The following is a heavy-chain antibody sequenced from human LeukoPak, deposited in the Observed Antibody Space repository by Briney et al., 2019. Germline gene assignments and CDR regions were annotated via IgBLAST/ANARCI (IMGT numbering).Heavy chain of an antibody. CDR1: GFTLSTSG. V-gene: IGHV3-23*01. D-gene: IGHD3-10*01. CDR3: AKDFLWSVEGFSFDH. CDR2: ISGSDTAT. J-gene: IGHJ4*02. Sequence: GGSLRLSCAASGFTLSTSGMCWVRQAPGKGLEWVSAISGSDTATFCADSVRGRFTISRDSSKNTMYLQMNSLRAEDTAVYYCAKDFLWSVEGFSFDHWGQGTLVTVSS.